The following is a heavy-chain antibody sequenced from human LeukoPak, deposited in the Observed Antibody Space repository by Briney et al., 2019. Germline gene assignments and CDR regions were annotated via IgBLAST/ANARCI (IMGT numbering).Heavy chain of an antibody. CDR2: IYTSGST. Sequence: SETLSLTCTVSGGSISSYYWSWIRQPPGKGLEWIGYIYTSGSTNYNPSLKSRVTISVDTSKNQFSLKLSSVTAADTAVYYCARHGHYYYMDVWGNGTTVTVSS. CDR1: GGSISSYY. CDR3: ARHGHYYYMDV. V-gene: IGHV4-4*09. D-gene: IGHD2-8*01. J-gene: IGHJ6*03.